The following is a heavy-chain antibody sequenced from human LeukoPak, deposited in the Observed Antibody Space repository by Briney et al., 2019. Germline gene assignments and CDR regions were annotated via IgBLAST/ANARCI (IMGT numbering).Heavy chain of an antibody. CDR1: GGSISSSSYS. V-gene: IGHV4-39*07. J-gene: IGHJ6*02. CDR3: ARVPLDTGYSYGWGYYYYYGMDV. Sequence: SETLSLTCTVSGGSISSSSYSWGWIRQPPGKGLEWIGSIYYSGSTYYNPSLKSRVTISVDTSKNQFSLKLSSVTAADTAVYYCARVPLDTGYSYGWGYYYYYGMDVWGQGTTVTVSS. D-gene: IGHD5-18*01. CDR2: IYYSGST.